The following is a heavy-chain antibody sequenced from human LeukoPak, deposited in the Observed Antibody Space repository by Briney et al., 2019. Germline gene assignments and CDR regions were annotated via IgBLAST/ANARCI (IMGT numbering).Heavy chain of an antibody. CDR2: ISHSGTT. CDR1: GYSISSGYF. CDR3: TREEGGTTVDY. J-gene: IGHJ4*02. Sequence: SETLSLTCTVSGYSISSGYFWGWIRQPPGKGLEWVGSISHSGTTYYNPSLKSRITISQDTSKNQFSLKVNSVTAADAAAYYCTREEGGTTVDYWGQGTLVTVSS. D-gene: IGHD1-1*01. V-gene: IGHV4-38-2*02.